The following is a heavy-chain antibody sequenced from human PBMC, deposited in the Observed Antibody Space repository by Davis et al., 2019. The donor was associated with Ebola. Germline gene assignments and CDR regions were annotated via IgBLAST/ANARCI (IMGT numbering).Heavy chain of an antibody. V-gene: IGHV3-74*01. CDR1: GFTFRSDW. D-gene: IGHD4-11*01. J-gene: IGHJ4*01. CDR3: ARDRAYSQDY. CDR2: INSDGSAT. Sequence: PGGSLRLSCAASGFTFRSDWMHWVRQAPGKGLVWVSRINSDGSATSYAESVKGRFTVSRDNAKNTLYLQMNSLRAEDTAVYFCARDRAYSQDYWGHGTLVTVSS.